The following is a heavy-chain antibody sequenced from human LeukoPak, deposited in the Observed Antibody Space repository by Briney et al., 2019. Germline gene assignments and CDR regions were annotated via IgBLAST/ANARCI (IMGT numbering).Heavy chain of an antibody. Sequence: GGSLRLSCAASGFTFSSYAMHWVRQAPGKGLEWVAVISYDGSNKYYADSVKGQFTISRDNSKNTLYLQMNSLRAEDTAVYYCAREAKWELPNFDYWGQGTLVTVSS. V-gene: IGHV3-30-3*01. J-gene: IGHJ4*02. CDR2: ISYDGSNK. CDR1: GFTFSSYA. D-gene: IGHD1-26*01. CDR3: AREAKWELPNFDY.